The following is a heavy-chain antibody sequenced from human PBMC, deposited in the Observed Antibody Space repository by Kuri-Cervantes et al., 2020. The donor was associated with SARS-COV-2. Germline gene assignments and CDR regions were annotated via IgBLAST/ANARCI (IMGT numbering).Heavy chain of an antibody. CDR3: ARDNSITGTTFDY. D-gene: IGHD1-7*01. CDR2: ISSSSSYI. CDR1: GFTFSSYS. Sequence: GGSLRLSCAASGFTFSSYSMNWVRQAPGKGLEWVSSISSSSSYIYYADSVKGRFTISRDNAKNSLYLQMNSLRAEDTAVYYCARDNSITGTTFDYWGQGPLVTVSS. J-gene: IGHJ4*02. V-gene: IGHV3-21*01.